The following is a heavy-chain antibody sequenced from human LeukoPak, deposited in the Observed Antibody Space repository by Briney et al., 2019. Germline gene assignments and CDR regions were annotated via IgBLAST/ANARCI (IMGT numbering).Heavy chain of an antibody. CDR3: ARGSGGDFWSGYYFDY. D-gene: IGHD3-3*01. V-gene: IGHV1-69*04. J-gene: IGHJ4*02. CDR1: GGTFISYA. Sequence: GSSVKVSCKASGGTFISYAISWVRQAPGQGLEWMGRIIPIFGIANYAQKFQGRVTITADKSTSTAYMELSSLRSEDTAVYYCARGSGGDFWSGYYFDYWGQGTLVTVSS. CDR2: IIPIFGIA.